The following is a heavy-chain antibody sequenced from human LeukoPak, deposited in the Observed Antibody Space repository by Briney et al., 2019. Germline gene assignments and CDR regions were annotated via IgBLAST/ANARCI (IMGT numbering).Heavy chain of an antibody. CDR2: IIPIFGTA. J-gene: IGHJ5*02. CDR1: GGTFSSYA. CDR3: VSPMVRGNWFDP. V-gene: IGHV1-69*13. Sequence: SVKVSCKASGGTFSSYAISWVRQAPGQGLEWMGGIIPIFGTANYAQKFQGRVTITADESTSTAYMELSSLRSEDTAVYYCVSPMVRGNWFDPWGQGTLVTVSS. D-gene: IGHD3-10*01.